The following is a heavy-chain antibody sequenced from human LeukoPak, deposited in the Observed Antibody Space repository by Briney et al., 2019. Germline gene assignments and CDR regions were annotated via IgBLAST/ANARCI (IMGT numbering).Heavy chain of an antibody. J-gene: IGHJ4*02. D-gene: IGHD3-22*01. Sequence: GGSLRLSCAASGFTFSSCAMSWVRQAPGKGLEWVSAISGSGGSTYYADSVKGRFTISRDNSKNTLYLQMNSLRAEDTAVYYCARPSITMIVVAYDYWGQGTLVTVSS. V-gene: IGHV3-23*01. CDR1: GFTFSSCA. CDR2: ISGSGGST. CDR3: ARPSITMIVVAYDY.